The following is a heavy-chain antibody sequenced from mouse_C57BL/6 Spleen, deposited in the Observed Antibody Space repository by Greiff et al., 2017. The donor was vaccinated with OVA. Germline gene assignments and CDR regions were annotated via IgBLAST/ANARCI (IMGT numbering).Heavy chain of an antibody. V-gene: IGHV3-6*01. J-gene: IGHJ4*01. Sequence: DVQLQESGPGLVKPSQSLSLTCSVTGYSITSGYYWNWIRQFPGNKLEWMGYISYDGSNNYNPSLKNRISITRDTSKNQFFLKLNSVTTEDTATYYCARDREYYYGSSAMDYWGQGTSVTVSS. CDR2: ISYDGSN. D-gene: IGHD1-1*01. CDR3: ARDREYYYGSSAMDY. CDR1: GYSITSGYY.